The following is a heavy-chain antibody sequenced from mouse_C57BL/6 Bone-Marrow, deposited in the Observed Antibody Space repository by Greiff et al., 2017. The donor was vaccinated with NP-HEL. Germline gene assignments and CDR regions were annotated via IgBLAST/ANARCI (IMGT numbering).Heavy chain of an antibody. D-gene: IGHD1-1*01. Sequence: EVQLVESGEGLVKPGGSLKLSCAASGFTFSSYAMSWVRQTPEKRLEWVAYISSGGDYIYYADTVKGRFTISRDNARNTLYLQMSSLKSEDTAMYYCTRAGDYYYGSSYDYFDYWGQGTTLTVSS. CDR1: GFTFSSYA. CDR3: TRAGDYYYGSSYDYFDY. J-gene: IGHJ2*01. V-gene: IGHV5-9-1*02. CDR2: ISSGGDYI.